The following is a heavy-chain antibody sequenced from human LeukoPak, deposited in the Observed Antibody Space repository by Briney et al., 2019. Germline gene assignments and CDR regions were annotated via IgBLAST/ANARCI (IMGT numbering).Heavy chain of an antibody. D-gene: IGHD3-10*01. CDR2: VQGDETDT. CDR1: GFTFSNFW. CDR3: TRGSNTCPGDF. J-gene: IGHJ4*02. V-gene: IGHV3-74*01. Sequence: PGGSLRLSCAASGFTFSNFWMHWVRHAPGKGLVWVSGVQGDETDTRYADSVKGRFTISRDNAKNTLFLQMDSLRVEDTGVYYCTRGSNTCPGDFSGQGSLVTVSS.